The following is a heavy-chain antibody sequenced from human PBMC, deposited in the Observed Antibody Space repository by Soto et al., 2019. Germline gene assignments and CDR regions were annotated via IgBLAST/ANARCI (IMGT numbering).Heavy chain of an antibody. V-gene: IGHV3-23*01. Sequence: PGGSLRLSWAASGFTFSSYSMSWVLQAPWRGLEWVSAISGSGGSTYYADSVKGRFTISRDNSKNTLYLQMNSLRAEDTAVYYCAKVRNGPFDCWGKGPLVTVSS. D-gene: IGHD1-1*01. CDR2: ISGSGGST. CDR3: AKVRNGPFDC. J-gene: IGHJ4*02. CDR1: GFTFSSYS.